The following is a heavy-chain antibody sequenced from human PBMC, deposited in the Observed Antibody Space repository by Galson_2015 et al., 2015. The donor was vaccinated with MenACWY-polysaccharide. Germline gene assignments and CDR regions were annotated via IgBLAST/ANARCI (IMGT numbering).Heavy chain of an antibody. CDR1: GGSISSGSYY. Sequence: SETLSLTCTVSGGSISSGSYYWGWIRQPPGKGLGWIGSIYYSGSAYYNPSLKSRVTISVDTSKNQFSLKLSSVTAADTAVYYCARGIDFWSYGMDVWGQGTTVTVSS. D-gene: IGHD3-3*01. CDR2: IYYSGSA. J-gene: IGHJ6*02. CDR3: ARGIDFWSYGMDV. V-gene: IGHV4-39*07.